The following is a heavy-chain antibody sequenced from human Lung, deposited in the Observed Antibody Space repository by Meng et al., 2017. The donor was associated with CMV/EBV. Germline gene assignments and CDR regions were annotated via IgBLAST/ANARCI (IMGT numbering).Heavy chain of an antibody. CDR2: ISYDGSNT. J-gene: IGHJ5*02. Sequence: SGFTFSNYGLHWVRQAPSKGLEWVAVISYDGSNTYYADSVKGRFTISRDNSKNTLYLQMNSLRPEDAAVYYCAKNVLPGALRDWFDPWGQGILVTVSS. D-gene: IGHD2-2*01. V-gene: IGHV3-30*18. CDR1: GFTFSNYG. CDR3: AKNVLPGALRDWFDP.